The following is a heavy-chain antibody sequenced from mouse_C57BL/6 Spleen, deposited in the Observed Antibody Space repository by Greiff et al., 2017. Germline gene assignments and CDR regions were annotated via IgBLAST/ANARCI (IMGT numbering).Heavy chain of an antibody. V-gene: IGHV5-9-1*02. CDR1: GFTFSSYA. CDR3: TRDRNWDEGYAMDY. J-gene: IGHJ4*01. CDR2: ISSGGDYI. D-gene: IGHD4-1*01. Sequence: DVMLVESGEGLVKPGGSLKLSCAASGFTFSSYAMSWVRQTPEKRLEWVAYISSGGDYIYYADTVKGRFTISRDNARNTLYLQMSSLKSEDTAMYYCTRDRNWDEGYAMDYWGQGTSVTVSS.